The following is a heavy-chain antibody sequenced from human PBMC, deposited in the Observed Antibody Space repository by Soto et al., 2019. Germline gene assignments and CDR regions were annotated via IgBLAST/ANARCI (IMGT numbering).Heavy chain of an antibody. CDR3: ARDGNRNDLDH. Sequence: VKVSCKASDYTFTSHGINWVRQAPGQGLEWMGWISGYNDNRHYAQKFQGRVTMTTDTSTSTAYMELRSLRSDDTAVYYCARDGNRNDLDHWGQGTLVTVSS. D-gene: IGHD1-1*01. CDR2: ISGYNDNR. J-gene: IGHJ4*02. V-gene: IGHV1-18*01. CDR1: DYTFTSHG.